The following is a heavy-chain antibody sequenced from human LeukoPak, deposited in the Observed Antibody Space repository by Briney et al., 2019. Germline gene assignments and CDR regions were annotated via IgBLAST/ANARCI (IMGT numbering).Heavy chain of an antibody. CDR3: ATRTYFYDSSGYSATEYFQH. D-gene: IGHD3-22*01. J-gene: IGHJ1*01. Sequence: SETLSLTCAVSGGSISSSNWWSWVRQSPGQGLEWIGEIYHSGSTNYNPSLKSRVTISVDKSKNQFSLELSSVAAADTAVYYCATRTYFYDSSGYSATEYFQHWGQGTLVTVS. CDR2: IYHSGST. V-gene: IGHV4-4*02. CDR1: GGSISSSNW.